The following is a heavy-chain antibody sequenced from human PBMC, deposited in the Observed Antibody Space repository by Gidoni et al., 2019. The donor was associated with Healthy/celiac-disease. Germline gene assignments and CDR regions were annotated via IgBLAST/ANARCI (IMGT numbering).Heavy chain of an antibody. CDR2: IYYSGST. V-gene: IGHV4-39*01. CDR3: ARHRSMQWLSPVWFDP. D-gene: IGHD3-22*01. Sequence: QLQLQESGPGLVKPAETLSLTCTVSGGSISSSSYYWGWIRQPPGKGLEWIGSIYYSGSTYYNPSLKSRVTISVDTSKNQFSLKLSSVTAADTAVYYCARHRSMQWLSPVWFDPWGQGTLVTVSS. J-gene: IGHJ5*02. CDR1: GGSISSSSYY.